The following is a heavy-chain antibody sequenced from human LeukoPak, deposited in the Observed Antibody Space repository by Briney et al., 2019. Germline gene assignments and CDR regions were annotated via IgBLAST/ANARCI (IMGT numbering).Heavy chain of an antibody. D-gene: IGHD4-11*01. V-gene: IGHV5-51*01. J-gene: IGHJ6*02. CDR3: ARPPYSNSGGMDV. CDR2: IYPSDSDT. Sequence: GESLKISCKGSGYSFTSYWIGWVRQMPGKGLEWMGTIYPSDSDTRYSPSFQGQVTISADKSISTAYLQWSSLKASDTAMYYCARPPYSNSGGMDVWGQGTTVTVSS. CDR1: GYSFTSYW.